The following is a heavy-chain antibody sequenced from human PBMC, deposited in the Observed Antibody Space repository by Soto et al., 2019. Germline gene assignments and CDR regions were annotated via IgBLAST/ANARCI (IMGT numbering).Heavy chain of an antibody. J-gene: IGHJ4*01. D-gene: IGHD3-3*01. CDR3: AKDPGGIFGVVIIRFDY. CDR1: GFTFSSYA. V-gene: IGHV3-23*01. CDR2: ISGSGGST. Sequence: PGGSLRLSCAASGFTFSSYAMSWVRQAPGKGLEWVSAISGSGGSTYYADSVKGRFTISRDNSKNTLYLQMNSLRAEDTAVYYCAKDPGGIFGVVIIRFDYSGHGTLVTVSS.